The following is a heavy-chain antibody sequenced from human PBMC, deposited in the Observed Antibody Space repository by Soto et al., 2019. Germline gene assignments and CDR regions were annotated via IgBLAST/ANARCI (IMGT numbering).Heavy chain of an antibody. D-gene: IGHD4-17*01. V-gene: IGHV3-33*01. CDR2: IWYDGSNK. Sequence: GGSLRLSCAASGFTFSSYGMHWVRQAPGKGLEWVAVIWYDGSNKYYADSVKGRFTISRDNSKNTLYLQMNSLRAEDTAVYYCARPQLTPYGDHPGLFDYWGQGTLVTVSS. CDR3: ARPQLTPYGDHPGLFDY. J-gene: IGHJ4*02. CDR1: GFTFSSYG.